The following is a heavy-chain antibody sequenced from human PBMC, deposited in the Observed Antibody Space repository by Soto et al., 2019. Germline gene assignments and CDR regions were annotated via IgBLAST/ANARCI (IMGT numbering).Heavy chain of an antibody. J-gene: IGHJ3*02. D-gene: IGHD6-13*01. CDR1: GGSFSGYY. CDR3: ARVLGAAGIRAAFDI. V-gene: IGHV4-34*01. Sequence: PSETLSLTCAVYGGSFSGYYWSWIRQPPGKGLGWIGEINHSGSTNYNPSLKSRVTISVDTSKNQFSLKLSSVTAADTAVYYCARVLGAAGIRAAFDIWGQGTMVTVSS. CDR2: INHSGST.